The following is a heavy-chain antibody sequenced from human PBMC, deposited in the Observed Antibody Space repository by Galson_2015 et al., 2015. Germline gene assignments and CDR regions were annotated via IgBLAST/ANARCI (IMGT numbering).Heavy chain of an antibody. Sequence: SCKASGYTFTSYAMHWVRQAPGQRLEWMGWINAGNGNTKYSQKFQGRVTITRDTSASTAYMELSSLRSEDTAVYYCARALGATQATGRVGAATRGGWYFDLWGRGTLVTVSS. CDR1: GYTFTSYA. CDR2: INAGNGNT. CDR3: ARALGATQATGRVGAATRGGWYFDL. J-gene: IGHJ2*01. D-gene: IGHD3-16*01. V-gene: IGHV1-3*01.